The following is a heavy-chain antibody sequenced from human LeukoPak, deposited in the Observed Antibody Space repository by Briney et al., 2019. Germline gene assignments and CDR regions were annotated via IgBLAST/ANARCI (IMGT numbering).Heavy chain of an antibody. Sequence: VASVKVSCKASGYTFTSYDINWVRQAPGQGLEWMGRINPNSGGTHYAQKFQGRVTMTRDTSISTAYMELSRLRSDDTAVYYCARGGGLITVTTVDYWGQGTLVTVSS. V-gene: IGHV1-2*06. D-gene: IGHD4-17*01. J-gene: IGHJ4*02. CDR2: INPNSGGT. CDR3: ARGGGLITVTTVDY. CDR1: GYTFTSYD.